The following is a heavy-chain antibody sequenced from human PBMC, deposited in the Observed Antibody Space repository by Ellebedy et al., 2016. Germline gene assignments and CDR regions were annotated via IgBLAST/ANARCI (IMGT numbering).Heavy chain of an antibody. CDR1: GYTFTSYG. Sequence: ASVKVSCXASGYTFTSYGISWVRQAPGQGLEWMGWISAYNGNTNYAQKLQGRVTMTTDTSTSTAYMELRSLRSDDTAVYYCARNYDILTGLHWYFDLWGRGTLVTVSS. CDR3: ARNYDILTGLHWYFDL. J-gene: IGHJ2*01. V-gene: IGHV1-18*01. CDR2: ISAYNGNT. D-gene: IGHD3-9*01.